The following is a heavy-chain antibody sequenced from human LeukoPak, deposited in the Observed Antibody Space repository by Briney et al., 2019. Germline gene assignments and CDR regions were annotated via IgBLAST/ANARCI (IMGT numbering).Heavy chain of an antibody. CDR2: IRYDGSNK. D-gene: IGHD2-2*01. Sequence: PGGSLRLSCAASGFTFSSYGMHWVRQAPGKGLEGVAFIRYDGSNKYYADSVKGRFTISRDNSKNPQYLQMNSVRAEDKAVYYCAKLQAGVVVVPATDYWGQGTLVTVSS. V-gene: IGHV3-30*02. CDR1: GFTFSSYG. CDR3: AKLQAGVVVVPATDY. J-gene: IGHJ4*02.